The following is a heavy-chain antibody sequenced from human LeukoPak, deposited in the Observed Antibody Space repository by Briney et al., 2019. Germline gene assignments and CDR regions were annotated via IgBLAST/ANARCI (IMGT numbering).Heavy chain of an antibody. D-gene: IGHD3-10*01. CDR1: GGTFSSYA. CDR3: ASGYYYGSGSYVY. J-gene: IGHJ4*02. Sequence: SVKVSRKASGGTFSSYAISWVRQAPGQGLEWMGRIIPIFGTANYAQKFQGRVTITTDESTSTAYMELSSLRSEDTAVYYCASGYYYGSGSYVYWGQGTLVTVSS. V-gene: IGHV1-69*05. CDR2: IIPIFGTA.